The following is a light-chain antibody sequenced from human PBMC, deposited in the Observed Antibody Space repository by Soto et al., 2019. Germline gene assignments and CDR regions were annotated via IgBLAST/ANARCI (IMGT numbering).Light chain of an antibody. J-gene: IGKJ3*01. V-gene: IGKV1-27*01. CDR3: QNYNSAPFT. CDR1: QGIRNY. Sequence: DIQMTQSPSSLSASVGDRVTITCRASQGIRNYLAWYHQKPGKVPKLLIYAASTLQSGVPSRFSGSGSGTDFTLTISSLQPEDVATYYCQNYNSAPFTFGAGTKVDIK. CDR2: AAS.